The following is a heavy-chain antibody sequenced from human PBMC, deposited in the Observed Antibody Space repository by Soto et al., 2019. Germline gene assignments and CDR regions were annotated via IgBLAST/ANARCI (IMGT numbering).Heavy chain of an antibody. CDR2: ISVSGTST. Sequence: PGGSLRLSCAASGFTFSRYAVNWGLQAPGKGLEWVAEISVSGTSTYYAPSVKGRFIISSDSSKNTLYLRMYSLRAEDTAMYYCAKSLSALFSLGDFKHWGQGALVTAPQ. D-gene: IGHD2-21*01. V-gene: IGHV3-23*01. CDR1: GFTFSRYA. CDR3: AKSLSALFSLGDFKH. J-gene: IGHJ4*02.